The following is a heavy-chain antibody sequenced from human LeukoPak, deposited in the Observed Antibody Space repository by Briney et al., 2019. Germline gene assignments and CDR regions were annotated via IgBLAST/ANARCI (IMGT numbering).Heavy chain of an antibody. V-gene: IGHV3-48*01. J-gene: IGHJ3*02. CDR3: ARPLVGAVDAFDI. CDR2: ISSSSSTI. D-gene: IGHD1-26*01. CDR1: GFSFSRYS. Sequence: GGSLRLSCAASGFSFSRYSMNWVRQAPGKGLEWVSYISSSSSTIYYADSVKGRFTISRDNAKNSLYLQMNSLRAEDTAGYYCARPLVGAVDAFDIWGQGTMVTVSS.